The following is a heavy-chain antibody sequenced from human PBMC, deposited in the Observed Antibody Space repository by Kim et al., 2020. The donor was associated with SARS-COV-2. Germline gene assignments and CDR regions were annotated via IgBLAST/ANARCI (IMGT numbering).Heavy chain of an antibody. CDR1: GFTFSTYW. D-gene: IGHD3-22*01. CDR2: IGQDGTRK. J-gene: IGHJ4*02. V-gene: IGHV3-7*01. CDR3: ARTSLYVSGAYEDY. Sequence: GGSLRLSCAASGFTFSTYWMTRVRQVPGKGFEWVANIGQDGTRKNYVDSVKGRFTISRDNAKNALYLQMNNLGAEDTAVFYCARTSLYVSGAYEDYWGQGTLVTVSS.